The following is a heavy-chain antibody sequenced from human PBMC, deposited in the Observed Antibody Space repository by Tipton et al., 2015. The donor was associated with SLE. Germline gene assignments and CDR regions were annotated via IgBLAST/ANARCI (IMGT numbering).Heavy chain of an antibody. CDR2: IYYSGST. J-gene: IGHJ4*02. CDR3: ARGLGEFDY. Sequence: TLSLTCTVSGGSISSSSYYWGWIRQPPGKGLEWIGSIYYSGSTYYNPPLKSRVTISVDTSKNQFSLKLSSVTAADTAVYYCARGLGEFDYWGQGTLVTVSS. CDR1: GGSISSSSYY. D-gene: IGHD3-16*01. V-gene: IGHV4-39*07.